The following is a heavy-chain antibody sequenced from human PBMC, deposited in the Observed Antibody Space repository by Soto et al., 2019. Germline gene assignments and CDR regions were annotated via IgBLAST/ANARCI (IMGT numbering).Heavy chain of an antibody. D-gene: IGHD6-6*01. CDR1: GFTFSSYA. Sequence: GGSLRLSCAASGFTFSSYAMSWVRQAPGKGLEWVSAISGSGGSTYYADSVEGRFTISRDNSKNTLYLQMNSLRAEDTAVYYWAIYSSWRRNPKFDYWGQGTLVTVSS. CDR3: AIYSSWRRNPKFDY. V-gene: IGHV3-23*01. J-gene: IGHJ4*02. CDR2: ISGSGGST.